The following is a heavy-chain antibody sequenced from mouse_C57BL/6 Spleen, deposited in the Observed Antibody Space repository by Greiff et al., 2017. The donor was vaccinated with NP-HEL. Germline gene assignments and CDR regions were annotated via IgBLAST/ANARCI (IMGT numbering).Heavy chain of an antibody. J-gene: IGHJ3*01. V-gene: IGHV1-50*01. CDR3: ARGEYDYDRKTWFAY. CDR2: IDPSDSYT. Sequence: VQLQQPGAELVKPGASVKLSCKASGYTFTSYWMQWVKQRPGQGLEWIGEIDPSDSYTNYNQKFKGKATLTVDTSSSTAYMQLSSLTSEDSAVYYCARGEYDYDRKTWFAYWGQGTLVTVSA. D-gene: IGHD2-4*01. CDR1: GYTFTSYW.